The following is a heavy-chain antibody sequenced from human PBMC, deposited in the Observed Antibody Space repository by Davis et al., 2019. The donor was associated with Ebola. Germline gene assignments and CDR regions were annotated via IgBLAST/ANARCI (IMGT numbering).Heavy chain of an antibody. CDR1: GFTFSNYA. CDR2: ISGSGDGT. CDR3: AKIAKDYDSSGYYLP. V-gene: IGHV3-23*01. J-gene: IGHJ4*02. Sequence: GESLKISCAASGFTFSNYAMTWVRQAPGRGLEWVSGISGSGDGTYYADSVKGRFTIFRDNSKNTLYLQMNSLRAEDTAVYYCAKIAKDYDSSGYYLPWGQGTLVTVSS. D-gene: IGHD3-22*01.